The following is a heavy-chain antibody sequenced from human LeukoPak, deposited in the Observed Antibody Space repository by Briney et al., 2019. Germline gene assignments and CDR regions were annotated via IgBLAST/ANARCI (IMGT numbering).Heavy chain of an antibody. CDR2: IRSKANSYAT. V-gene: IGHV3-73*01. Sequence: HPGGSPRLSCAASGFTFSGSAMHWVRQASGKGLEWVGRIRSKANSYATAYAASVKGRFTISRDDSKNTAYLQMNSLKTEDTAVYYCTRRPSGAPNYYYYGMDVWGQGTTVTVSS. CDR3: TRRPSGAPNYYYYGMDV. D-gene: IGHD7-27*01. CDR1: GFTFSGSA. J-gene: IGHJ6*02.